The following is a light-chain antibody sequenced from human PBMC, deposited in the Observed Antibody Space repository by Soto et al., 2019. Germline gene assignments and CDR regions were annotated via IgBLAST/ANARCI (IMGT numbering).Light chain of an antibody. CDR2: DDS. J-gene: IGLJ1*01. V-gene: IGLV2-14*03. CDR3: SSYTSSSTYV. CDR1: SSDVGGYNY. Sequence: QSVLTQPASVSGAPGQSIAISCTGTSSDVGGYNYVSWYQHHPGKAPKLMVYDDSNRPSGVSNRFSGSKSGNTASLTISGLQAEDEADYYCSSYTSSSTYVFGTGTKLTVL.